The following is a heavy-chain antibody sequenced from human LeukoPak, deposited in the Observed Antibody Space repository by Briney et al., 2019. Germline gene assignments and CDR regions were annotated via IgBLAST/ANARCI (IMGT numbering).Heavy chain of an antibody. J-gene: IGHJ4*02. Sequence: GGSLRLSCAASGFAFSSYWMSWVRQAPGKGLEWVANIKQDGSEKYYVDSVKGRFTISRDNAKNSLYLQMNSLRAEDTAVYYCARDDPLRTFDYWGQGTLVTVSS. CDR3: ARDDPLRTFDY. V-gene: IGHV3-7*01. CDR1: GFAFSSYW. CDR2: IKQDGSEK. D-gene: IGHD1-14*01.